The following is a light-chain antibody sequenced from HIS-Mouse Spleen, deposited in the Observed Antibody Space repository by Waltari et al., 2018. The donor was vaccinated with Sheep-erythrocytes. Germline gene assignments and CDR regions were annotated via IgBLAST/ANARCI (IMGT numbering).Light chain of an antibody. J-gene: IGLJ2*01. CDR1: SLRSYY. CDR3: NSRDSSGNHLGVV. V-gene: IGLV3-19*01. CDR2: GKN. Sequence: SSELTQDPAVSVALGQTVRITCQGDSLRSYYASWFQQKQGQAPVLVIYGKNNRPSGIPDRFSGSSSGNTASLTITGDQAEDEADFYCNSRDSSGNHLGVVFGGGTKLTVL.